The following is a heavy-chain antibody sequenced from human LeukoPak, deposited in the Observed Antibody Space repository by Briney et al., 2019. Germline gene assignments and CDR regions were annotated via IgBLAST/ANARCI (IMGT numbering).Heavy chain of an antibody. CDR3: ARDATTEPGTVYMDV. J-gene: IGHJ6*03. CDR2: ISSSSSTI. V-gene: IGHV3-48*01. CDR1: GFTFSNYR. Sequence: PGGSLRLSCAASGFTFSNYRMNWVRQAPGKGLEWVSYISSSSSTIYYADSVKGRFTISRDNAKNSLYLQMNSLRAEDTALYFCARDATTEPGTVYMDVWGKGTTVTISS. D-gene: IGHD6-13*01.